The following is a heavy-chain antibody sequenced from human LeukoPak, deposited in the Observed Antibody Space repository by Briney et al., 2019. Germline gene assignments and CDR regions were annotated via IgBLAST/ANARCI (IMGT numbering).Heavy chain of an antibody. D-gene: IGHD4/OR15-4a*01. V-gene: IGHV3-30*12. Sequence: GGSLRLSCAASGFTFSSYGMHWVRQAPGKGLEWVTFIEYDGSYKYYADSVKDRFTISRDSSKNTLFLQMNSLRAEDTAVYYCARQGANGDYLQYWGQGILVTVSS. J-gene: IGHJ4*02. CDR2: IEYDGSYK. CDR3: ARQGANGDYLQY. CDR1: GFTFSSYG.